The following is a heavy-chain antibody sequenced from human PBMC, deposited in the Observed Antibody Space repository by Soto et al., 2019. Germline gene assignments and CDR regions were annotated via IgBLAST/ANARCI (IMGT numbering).Heavy chain of an antibody. V-gene: IGHV1-3*01. Sequence: ASVKVSCKASGYTFTSYAMHWVRQAPGQRLEWMGWINAGNGNTKYSQKFQGRVTITRDTSASTAYMELSSLGSEDTTVYYCARDWFENYYDSSGYHDAFDIWGQGTMVTVSS. D-gene: IGHD3-22*01. CDR3: ARDWFENYYDSSGYHDAFDI. CDR2: INAGNGNT. J-gene: IGHJ3*02. CDR1: GYTFTSYA.